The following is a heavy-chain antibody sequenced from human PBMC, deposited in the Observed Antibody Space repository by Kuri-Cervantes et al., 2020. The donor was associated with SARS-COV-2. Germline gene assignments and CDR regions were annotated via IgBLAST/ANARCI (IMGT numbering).Heavy chain of an antibody. V-gene: IGHV3-30-3*01. CDR1: GFTFSSYA. D-gene: IGHD3-22*01. Sequence: GGSLRLSCAASGFTFSSYAMHWVRQAPGKGLEWVAVISYDGSNKYYADSVKGRFTISRDNSKNTLYLQMNSLRAEDTAVYYCARDSSGYTDTWGQGTLVTVSS. J-gene: IGHJ4*02. CDR3: ARDSSGYTDT. CDR2: ISYDGSNK.